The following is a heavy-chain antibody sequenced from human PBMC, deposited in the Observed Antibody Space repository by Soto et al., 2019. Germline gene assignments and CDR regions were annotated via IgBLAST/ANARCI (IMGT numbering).Heavy chain of an antibody. D-gene: IGHD1-26*01. CDR3: AKDARQYSTPYFQH. Sequence: GGSLRLSCAASGLTFSNYAMTWVRQAPGKGLEWVSAISGSGGNTFYADSVKGRFTISRDNSKNTLYLQMNSLRAEDTAVYYCAKDARQYSTPYFQHWGQGTLVTVSP. CDR1: GLTFSNYA. J-gene: IGHJ1*01. CDR2: ISGSGGNT. V-gene: IGHV3-23*01.